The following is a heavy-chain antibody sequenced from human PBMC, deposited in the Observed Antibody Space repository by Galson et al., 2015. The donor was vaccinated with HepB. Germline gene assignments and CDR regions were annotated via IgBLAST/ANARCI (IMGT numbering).Heavy chain of an antibody. CDR3: ARFDYGDNWFDP. Sequence: SLRLSCAASGFTFGDYAMSWFRQAPGKGLEWVSFITSDSSDTYYGDSVKGRFTISRDNAKSSLYLLMNSLRAEDTAVYYCARFDYGDNWFDPWGQGTLVTVSS. D-gene: IGHD4-17*01. CDR1: GFTFGDYA. V-gene: IGHV3-11*06. CDR2: ITSDSSDT. J-gene: IGHJ5*02.